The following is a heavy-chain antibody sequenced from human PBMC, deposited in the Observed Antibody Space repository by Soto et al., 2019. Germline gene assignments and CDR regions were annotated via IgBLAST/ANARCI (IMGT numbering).Heavy chain of an antibody. D-gene: IGHD2-2*01. Sequence: GGSLRLSXAASGFTFSSYGMHWVRQAPGKGLEWVAVISYDGSNKYYADSVKGRFTISRDNSKNTLYLQMNSLRAEDTAVYYCAKDHLIVVVPAAIGGLFGLSMDVWGQGTTVTVSS. CDR1: GFTFSSYG. V-gene: IGHV3-30*18. J-gene: IGHJ6*02. CDR2: ISYDGSNK. CDR3: AKDHLIVVVPAAIGGLFGLSMDV.